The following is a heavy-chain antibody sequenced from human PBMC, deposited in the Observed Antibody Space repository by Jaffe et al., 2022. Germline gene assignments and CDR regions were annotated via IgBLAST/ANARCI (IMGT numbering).Heavy chain of an antibody. CDR3: ARLSAAGTPDHFDY. CDR2: IYHSGST. CDR1: GYSISSGYY. Sequence: QVQLQESGPGLVKPSETLSLTCAVSGYSISSGYYWGWIRQPPGKGLEWIGSIYHSGSTYYNPSLKSRVTISVDTSKNQFSLKLSSVTAADTAVYYCARLSAAGTPDHFDYWGQGTLVTVSS. J-gene: IGHJ4*02. V-gene: IGHV4-38-2*01. D-gene: IGHD6-13*01.